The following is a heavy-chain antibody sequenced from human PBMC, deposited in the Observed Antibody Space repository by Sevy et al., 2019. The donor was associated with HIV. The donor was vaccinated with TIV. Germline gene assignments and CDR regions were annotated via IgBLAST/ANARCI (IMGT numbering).Heavy chain of an antibody. J-gene: IGHJ6*04. CDR2: IFHSGRT. D-gene: IGHD6-13*01. Sequence: SETLSLTCAVSGYSISSGYYWGWIRQPPGKGLEWIWSIFHSGRTNYNPSLKSRVTISVDTAKNQFSLKLTSVTAADTAVYYCARAYSSSPPASMDVWGKGTTVTVSS. CDR3: ARAYSSSPPASMDV. CDR1: GYSISSGYY. V-gene: IGHV4-38-2*01.